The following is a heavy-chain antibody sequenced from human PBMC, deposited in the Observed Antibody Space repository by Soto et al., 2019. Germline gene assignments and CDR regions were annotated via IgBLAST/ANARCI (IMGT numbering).Heavy chain of an antibody. J-gene: IGHJ6*02. CDR1: GYTFTGYY. CDR3: ARGSDGYSYRAYYYYDMDV. CDR2: ISGNNGNT. Sequence: GASVKVSCKASGYTFTGYYMHWVRQAPGQGLEWMGWISGNNGNTNYEQKLEGRVTMTTDTSTNTAYMELRSLTSDDTAVYYCARGSDGYSYRAYYYYDMDVWGQGTTVTVSS. V-gene: IGHV1-18*04. D-gene: IGHD5-18*01.